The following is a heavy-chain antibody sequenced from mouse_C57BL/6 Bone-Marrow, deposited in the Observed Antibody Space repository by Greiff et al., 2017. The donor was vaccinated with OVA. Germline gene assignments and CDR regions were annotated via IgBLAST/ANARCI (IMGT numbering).Heavy chain of an antibody. CDR1: GFSLTSYG. V-gene: IGHV2-2*01. CDR3: ARAGSSCAMDY. Sequence: QVQLQQSGPGLVQPSQSLSITCTVSGFSLTSYGVHWVRQSPGKGLEWLGVIWSGGSTDYNAAFISRLSISKDNSKSQVFFKMNSLQADDTAIYYCARAGSSCAMDYWGQGTSVTVSS. CDR2: IWSGGST. J-gene: IGHJ4*01. D-gene: IGHD1-1*01.